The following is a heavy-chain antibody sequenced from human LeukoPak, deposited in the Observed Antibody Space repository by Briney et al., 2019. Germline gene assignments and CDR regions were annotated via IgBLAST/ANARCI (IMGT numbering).Heavy chain of an antibody. CDR3: ARDLRAGIMGGY. Sequence: ASVKVSCKASGGTFSSYAISWVRQAPGQGLEWMGRIIPILGIANYAQKFQGRVTITADKSTSTAYMELSSLRSEDTAVYYCARDLRAGIMGGYWGQGTLVTVSS. CDR2: IIPILGIA. V-gene: IGHV1-69*04. J-gene: IGHJ4*02. CDR1: GGTFSSYA. D-gene: IGHD1-26*01.